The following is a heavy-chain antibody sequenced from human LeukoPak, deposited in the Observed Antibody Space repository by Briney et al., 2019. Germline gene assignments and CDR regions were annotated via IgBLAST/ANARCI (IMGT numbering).Heavy chain of an antibody. J-gene: IGHJ3*02. CDR3: AREYSSSSGRAFDI. Sequence: PGGSLRLSCAASGFSLTTYSMNWVRQAPGQGLEWISYISSSSSTIYYANSVKGRFTISRDNAKNSLYLQMNGLRDEDTAVYYCAREYSSSSGRAFDIWGQGTMVTVSS. CDR1: GFSLTTYS. D-gene: IGHD6-6*01. CDR2: ISSSSSTI. V-gene: IGHV3-48*02.